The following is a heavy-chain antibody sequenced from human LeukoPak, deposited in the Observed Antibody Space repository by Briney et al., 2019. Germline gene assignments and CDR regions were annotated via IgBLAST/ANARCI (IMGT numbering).Heavy chain of an antibody. V-gene: IGHV1-46*01. D-gene: IGHD4-17*01. CDR3: AREGPTVTTGYYYGMDV. CDR1: GYTFTSYY. CDR2: INPSGGST. Sequence: ASVKVSCKASGYTFTSYYMHWVRQAPGQGLEWMGIINPSGGSTSYAQKFQGRVTMTRDTSTSTVYMELSSLRSEDTAVYYCAREGPTVTTGYYYGMDVWGQGTTVTVSS. J-gene: IGHJ6*02.